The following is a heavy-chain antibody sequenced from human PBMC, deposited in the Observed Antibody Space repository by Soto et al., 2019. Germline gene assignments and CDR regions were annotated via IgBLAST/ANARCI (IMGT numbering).Heavy chain of an antibody. D-gene: IGHD3-3*01. V-gene: IGHV1-69*01. J-gene: IGHJ6*02. CDR1: GGTFSSYA. CDR3: ARLPLIPKLFLESPTEVEDYGMDV. Sequence: QVQLVQSGAEVKKPGSSVKVSCKASGGTFSSYAISWVRQAPGQGLEWMGGIIPIFGTANYAQKFQGRVTITADESTSTAYMELSSLRSEDTAVYYWARLPLIPKLFLESPTEVEDYGMDVWGQGTTVTVSS. CDR2: IIPIFGTA.